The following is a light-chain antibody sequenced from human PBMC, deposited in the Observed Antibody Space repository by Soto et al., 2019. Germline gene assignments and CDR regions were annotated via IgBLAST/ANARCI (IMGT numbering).Light chain of an antibody. J-gene: IGLJ3*02. V-gene: IGLV1-40*01. CDR1: SSNIGAGYD. CDR2: GNS. CDR3: PSDGSRLSGSV. Sequence: QSVLTQPPSVSGAPGQRVTISCTGSSSNIGAGYDVHWYQQLPGTAPKLLIYGNSNRPSGVPDRFSGSKSGTSASLAITGLQAEDEADYYCPSDGSRLSGSVFGGGTKVTVL.